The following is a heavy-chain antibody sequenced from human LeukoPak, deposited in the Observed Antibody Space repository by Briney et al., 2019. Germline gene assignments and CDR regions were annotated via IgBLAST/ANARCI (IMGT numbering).Heavy chain of an antibody. J-gene: IGHJ4*02. CDR3: ATSGGTSGPELDY. CDR1: GYTFTGYY. D-gene: IGHD3-3*01. CDR2: INPKSGGT. Sequence: GASVKVSCKASGYTFTGYYMHWVRQAAGQGLEWMGWINPKSGGTNYAQKFQGRVTMTRDTSISTAYMEVSRMTSDDTAVYYCATSGGTSGPELDYWGQGTLVTVSS. V-gene: IGHV1-2*02.